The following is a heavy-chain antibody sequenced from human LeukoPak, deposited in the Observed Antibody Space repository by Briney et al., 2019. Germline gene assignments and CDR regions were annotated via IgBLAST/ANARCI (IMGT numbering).Heavy chain of an antibody. CDR3: ASDASGY. D-gene: IGHD2-2*01. CDR2: INHRGST. CDR1: GGSFSGYY. J-gene: IGHJ4*02. V-gene: IGHV4-34*01. Sequence: SETLSLTCAVYGGSFSGYYWSWIRQPPGKGLEWIGEINHRGSTNYNPSLKSRVTISVDTSKNQFSLKLSSVTAADTAVYYCASDASGYWGQGTLVTVSS.